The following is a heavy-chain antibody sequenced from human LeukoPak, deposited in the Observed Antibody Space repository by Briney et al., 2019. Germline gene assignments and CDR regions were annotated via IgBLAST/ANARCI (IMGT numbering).Heavy chain of an antibody. CDR1: GFTLSHYA. Sequence: GGSLRLSCSMSGFTLSHYAMSWVRQAPGQGLEWVSTIGGGGGSTDYTDSVKGRFTISRDNSKNTLYLQMNSLGAEDTAVYYCAKGHRYCTSGNCNSAVQYWGQGTLVTVSS. CDR3: AKGHRYCTSGNCNSAVQY. V-gene: IGHV3-23*01. D-gene: IGHD2-15*01. J-gene: IGHJ4*02. CDR2: IGGGGGST.